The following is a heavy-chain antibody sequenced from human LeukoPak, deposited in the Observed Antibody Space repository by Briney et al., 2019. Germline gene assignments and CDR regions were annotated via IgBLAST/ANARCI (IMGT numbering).Heavy chain of an antibody. V-gene: IGHV3-23*01. J-gene: IGHJ4*02. Sequence: GGSLRLSCVASGFTFSSYAVSWFRQAPGKGLEWVSTVGRSGVDTYYADSVRGRFTISKDSSKNTLQMNSLSAEDTAIYYCVKHSGGVYGNSDSWGQGILVTVSS. CDR1: GFTFSSYA. CDR3: VKHSGGVYGNSDS. CDR2: VGRSGVDT. D-gene: IGHD1-1*01.